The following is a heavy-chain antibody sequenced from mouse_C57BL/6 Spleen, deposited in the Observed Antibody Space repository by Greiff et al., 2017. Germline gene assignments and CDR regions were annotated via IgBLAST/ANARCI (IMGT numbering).Heavy chain of an antibody. CDR3: ARPYDYDYFDY. V-gene: IGHV1-64*01. J-gene: IGHJ2*01. Sequence: VQLQQSGAELVKPGASVKLSCKASGYTFTSYWMHWVKPRPGQGLEWIGMIHPNSGSTNYNEKFKSKATLTVDKSSSTAYMQLSSLTSEDSAVYYCARPYDYDYFDYWGQGTTLTVSS. CDR1: GYTFTSYW. D-gene: IGHD2-4*01. CDR2: IHPNSGST.